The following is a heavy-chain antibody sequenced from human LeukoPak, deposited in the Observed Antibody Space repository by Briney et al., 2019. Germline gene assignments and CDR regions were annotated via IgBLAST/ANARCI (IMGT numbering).Heavy chain of an antibody. Sequence: PSETLSLTCTVSGGTISRSSYYWGWIRQPPGKGLEWIGYIYYSGSTNYNPSLKSRVTISVDTSKNQFSLKLSSVTAADTAVYYCARRGGGYAVGLFDYWGQGTLVTVSS. V-gene: IGHV4-61*05. CDR2: IYYSGST. CDR3: ARRGGGYAVGLFDY. CDR1: GGTISRSSYY. D-gene: IGHD5-12*01. J-gene: IGHJ4*02.